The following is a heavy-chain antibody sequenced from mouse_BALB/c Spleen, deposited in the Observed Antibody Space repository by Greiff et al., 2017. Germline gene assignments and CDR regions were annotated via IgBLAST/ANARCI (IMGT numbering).Heavy chain of an antibody. J-gene: IGHJ3*01. V-gene: IGHV3-2*02. CDR2: ISYSGST. CDR3: ARNPN. CDR1: GYSITSYYD. Sequence: VQLKESGPGLVKPSQSLSLTCTVTGYSITSYYDWNWIRQFPGNQLGWMGYISYSGSTSYNPSLKSRISITRDTSKNQFFLQLKSVTTEDTATYYCARNPNWGQGTLVTVSA.